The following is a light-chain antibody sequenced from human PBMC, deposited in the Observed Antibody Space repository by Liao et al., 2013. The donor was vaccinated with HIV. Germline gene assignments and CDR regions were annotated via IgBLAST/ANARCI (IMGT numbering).Light chain of an antibody. V-gene: IGLV3-21*04. CDR2: YDS. CDR3: QVWDSSSNSYV. CDR1: NIGSKS. Sequence: SYELTQPPSVSVAPGKTARITCGGNNIGSKSVHWYQQKPGQAPVLVIYYDSDRPSGIPERFSGSNSGNTATLTISGVEAGDEADYYCQVWDSSSNSYVFGTGTKVTVL. J-gene: IGLJ1*01.